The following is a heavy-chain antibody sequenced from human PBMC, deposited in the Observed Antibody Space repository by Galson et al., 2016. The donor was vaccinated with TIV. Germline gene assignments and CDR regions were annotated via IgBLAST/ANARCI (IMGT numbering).Heavy chain of an antibody. J-gene: IGHJ3*02. V-gene: IGHV6-1*01. D-gene: IGHD2-2*01. CDR2: TYYRSRWYY. CDR1: GDSVSSDSAA. Sequence: CAISGDSVSSDSAAWNWVRQSPSRGLEWLGRTYYRSRWYYEYKVSVKGRITINPDTSKNQFSLQLNSVTPEDTAVYYCTRAAGKNGASCYATCETFDIWGQGTMVTVSS. CDR3: TRAAGKNGASCYATCETFDI.